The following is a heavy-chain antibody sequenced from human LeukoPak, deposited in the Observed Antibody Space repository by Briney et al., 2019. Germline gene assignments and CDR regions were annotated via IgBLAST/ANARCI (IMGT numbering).Heavy chain of an antibody. V-gene: IGHV1-69*01. D-gene: IGHD3-22*01. J-gene: IGHJ5*02. CDR1: GGTFSSYA. CDR2: IIPIFGTA. CDR3: ARDSSGPPFDP. Sequence: VASVKVSCTASGGTFSSYAISWVRQAPGQGLEWMGGIIPIFGTANYAQKFQGRVTITADESTSTAYMELSSLRSEDTAVYYCARDSSGPPFDPWGQGTLVTVSS.